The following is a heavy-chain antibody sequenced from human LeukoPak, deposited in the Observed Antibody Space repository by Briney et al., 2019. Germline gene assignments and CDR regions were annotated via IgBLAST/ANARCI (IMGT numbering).Heavy chain of an antibody. D-gene: IGHD1-26*01. CDR3: ARVGSYYFDY. J-gene: IGHJ4*02. CDR1: GGSISRGDYY. CDR2: IYYSGST. V-gene: IGHV4-31*03. Sequence: SETLSLTCTVSGGSISRGDYYWSWIRQNPGKGLEWIGYIYYSGSTYYNPSLKSRVTISVDTSKNQFSLKLSSATAADTAVYYCARVGSYYFDYWGQGTLVTVSS.